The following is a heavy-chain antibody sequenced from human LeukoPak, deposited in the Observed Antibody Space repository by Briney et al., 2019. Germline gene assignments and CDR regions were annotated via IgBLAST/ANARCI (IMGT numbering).Heavy chain of an antibody. CDR3: ARATWYGGNPSGAFDI. D-gene: IGHD4/OR15-4a*01. CDR2: INPSGGST. Sequence: EASVKVSCKASGYTFTNYHLHWVRQAPGQGLEWMGIINPSGGSTSYAQKFQDRVIMTRDTSTSTVYMELNSLRSEDTAVYYCARATWYGGNPSGAFDIWGQGTMVTVSS. J-gene: IGHJ3*02. CDR1: GYTFTNYH. V-gene: IGHV1-46*01.